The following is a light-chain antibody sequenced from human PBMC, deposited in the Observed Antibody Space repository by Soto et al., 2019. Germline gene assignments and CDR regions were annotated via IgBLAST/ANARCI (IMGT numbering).Light chain of an antibody. CDR1: QSLLDSDDGNTD. V-gene: IGKV2-40*01. J-gene: IGKJ1*01. Sequence: DIVMTQTPLSLPVTPGEPASISCRSSQSLLDSDDGNTDLDWYLQKPGHPPQLLFYTLSYRAFGVPDRFSGSGSGTDFTLKISRVEAEDVGVYHCMQRIEFPTFGQGTKLDI. CDR3: MQRIEFPT. CDR2: TLS.